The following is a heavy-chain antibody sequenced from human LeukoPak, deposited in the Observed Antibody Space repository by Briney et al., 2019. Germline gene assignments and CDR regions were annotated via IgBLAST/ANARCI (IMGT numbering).Heavy chain of an antibody. CDR3: VRDVSEGDAFEI. D-gene: IGHD2-8*01. CDR2: IIPILGLA. CDR1: GGNFSRYG. V-gene: IGHV1-69*04. Sequence: SVKVSCKASGGNFSRYGITWVRQAPGQGLEWMGRIIPILGLANYAQKFQGRVAIIADKSTNTAYMELGSVTSEDTAVYYCVRDVSEGDAFEIWGQGTMVTVSS. J-gene: IGHJ3*02.